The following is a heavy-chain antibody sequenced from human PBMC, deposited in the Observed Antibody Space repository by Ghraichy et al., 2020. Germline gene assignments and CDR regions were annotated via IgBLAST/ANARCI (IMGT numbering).Heavy chain of an antibody. CDR2: MNPNSGNT. J-gene: IGHJ6*02. CDR3: ARDHCSGGSCYYYGMDV. Sequence: ASVKVSCKASGYTFTSYDINWVRQATGQGLEWMGWMNPNSGNTGYAQKFQGRVTMTRNTSISTAYMELSSLRSEDTAVYYCARDHCSGGSCYYYGMDVWGQGTTVTVSS. V-gene: IGHV1-8*01. CDR1: GYTFTSYD. D-gene: IGHD2-15*01.